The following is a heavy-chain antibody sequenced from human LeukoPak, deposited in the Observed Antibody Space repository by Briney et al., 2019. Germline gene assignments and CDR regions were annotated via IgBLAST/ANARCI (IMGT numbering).Heavy chain of an antibody. CDR1: GFTFSSYA. D-gene: IGHD2-2*01. J-gene: IGHJ6*04. CDR3: ATLPAANMDV. Sequence: GGSLRLSCVASGFTFSSYAMHWVRQAPGKGLEWVAVISYDGSNKYYADSVKGRFTISRDNSKNTLYLQMNSLRAEDTAVYYCATLPAANMDVWGKGTTVTVSS. V-gene: IGHV3-30*01. CDR2: ISYDGSNK.